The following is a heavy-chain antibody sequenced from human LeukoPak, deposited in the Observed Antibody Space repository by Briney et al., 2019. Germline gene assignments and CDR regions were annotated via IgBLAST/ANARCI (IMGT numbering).Heavy chain of an antibody. D-gene: IGHD3-22*01. Sequence: PGGSLRLSCAASGLTFSNYDMIWVRQAPGKGLEWVSGSSGTGGTTYYADSVKGRFTLSRDNSRNTLYLQMNSLRAEDTAVYYCAPLPFYFGGSGLQNFGYRGQGTLVTVSS. V-gene: IGHV3-23*01. CDR3: APLPFYFGGSGLQNFGY. J-gene: IGHJ4*02. CDR1: GLTFSNYD. CDR2: SSGTGGTT.